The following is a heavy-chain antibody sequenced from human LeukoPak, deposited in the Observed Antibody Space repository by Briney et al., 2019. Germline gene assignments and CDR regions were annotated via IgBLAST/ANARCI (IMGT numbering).Heavy chain of an antibody. CDR2: ISSSSSTI. V-gene: IGHV3-48*04. Sequence: GRSLRLSCAASGFTFSSYSMNWVRQAPGKGLEWVSYISSSSSTIYYADSVKGRFTISRDNAKNSLHLQMNSLRAEDTAVYYCARDRAVGVMIAFDIWGQGTTVTVSS. D-gene: IGHD3-16*01. CDR3: ARDRAVGVMIAFDI. CDR1: GFTFSSYS. J-gene: IGHJ3*02.